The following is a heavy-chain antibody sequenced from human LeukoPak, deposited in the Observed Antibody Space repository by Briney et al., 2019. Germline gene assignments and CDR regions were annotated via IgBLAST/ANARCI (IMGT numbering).Heavy chain of an antibody. Sequence: SETLSLTCTVSGGSISSYYWSWIRQPPGKGLEWIGYIYYSGSTNYNPSLKSRVTISVDTSKNQFSLKLSSVTAADTAVYYCARDRIAARLPYYYYYGMDVWGQGTTVTVS. V-gene: IGHV4-59*01. J-gene: IGHJ6*02. CDR1: GGSISSYY. D-gene: IGHD6-6*01. CDR2: IYYSGST. CDR3: ARDRIAARLPYYYYYGMDV.